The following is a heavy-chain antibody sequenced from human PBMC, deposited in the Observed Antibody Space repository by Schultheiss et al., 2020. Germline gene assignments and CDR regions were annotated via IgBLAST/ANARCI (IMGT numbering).Heavy chain of an antibody. V-gene: IGHV1-2*02. Sequence: ASVKVSCKASGYTFTGYYMHWVRQAPGQGLEWMGWINPNSGGTNYAQKFQGRVTMTRDTSTSTVYMELSSLRSEDTAVYYCARYEYSSGWYYFDYWGQGTLVTVSS. D-gene: IGHD6-19*01. J-gene: IGHJ4*02. CDR2: INPNSGGT. CDR3: ARYEYSSGWYYFDY. CDR1: GYTFTGYY.